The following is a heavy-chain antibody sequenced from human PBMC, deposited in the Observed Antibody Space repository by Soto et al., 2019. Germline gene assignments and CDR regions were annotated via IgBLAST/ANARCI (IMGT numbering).Heavy chain of an antibody. CDR3: AREATYGWSGKSSDV. V-gene: IGHV4-34*01. Sequence: SETLSLTCAVCGGAFRCYYWSWIRQPPGKGLEWIGEINHSGSTNYNPSLKSRVTISVETSKNKFSLKLSSVTAADTAVYYCAREATYGWSGKSSDVCGQGTTASV. J-gene: IGHJ6*02. D-gene: IGHD1-26*01. CDR2: INHSGST. CDR1: GGAFRCYY.